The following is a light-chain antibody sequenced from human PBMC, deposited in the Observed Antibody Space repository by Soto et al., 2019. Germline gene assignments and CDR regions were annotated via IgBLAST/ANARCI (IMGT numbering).Light chain of an antibody. CDR1: QSVLYSSNNKNY. V-gene: IGKV4-1*01. CDR3: QHYYSIPLT. J-gene: IGKJ4*01. CDR2: WAS. Sequence: DIVMTQSPDSLAVSLGERATINCKSSQSVLYSSNNKNYLAWYQQKPGQPPKLVIYWASTRESGVPDRFSGSGSGTDFTLTISSLQAEDVAVYYCQHYYSIPLTFSGGTKVEIK.